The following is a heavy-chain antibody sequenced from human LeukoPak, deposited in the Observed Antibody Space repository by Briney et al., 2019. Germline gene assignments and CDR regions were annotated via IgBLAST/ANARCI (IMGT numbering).Heavy chain of an antibody. V-gene: IGHV1-69*13. CDR1: GYTFTSYG. CDR2: IIPIFGTA. J-gene: IGHJ4*02. D-gene: IGHD5-18*01. Sequence: SVKVSCKASGYTFTSYGISWVRQAPGQGLEWMGGIIPIFGTANYAQKFQGRVTITADESTSTAYMELSSLRSEDTAVYYCARSDVDTAMVTTFDYWGQGTLVTVSS. CDR3: ARSDVDTAMVTTFDY.